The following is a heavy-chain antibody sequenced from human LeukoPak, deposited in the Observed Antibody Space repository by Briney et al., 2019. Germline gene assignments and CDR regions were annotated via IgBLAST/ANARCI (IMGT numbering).Heavy chain of an antibody. CDR2: IYYSGST. CDR3: ASAKMVRGVNAFDY. J-gene: IGHJ4*02. Sequence: SETLSLTCAVSGGSISSSSYYWGWIRQPPGKGLEWIGSIYYSGSTYYNPSLKSRVTISVDTSKNQFSLKLSSVTAADTAVYYCASAKMVRGVNAFDYWGQGTLVTVSS. V-gene: IGHV4-39*01. CDR1: GGSISSSSYY. D-gene: IGHD3-10*01.